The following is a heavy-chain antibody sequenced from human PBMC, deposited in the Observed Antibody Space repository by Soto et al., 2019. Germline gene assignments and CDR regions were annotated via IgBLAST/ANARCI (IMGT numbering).Heavy chain of an antibody. J-gene: IGHJ6*02. Sequence: QVQLVQSGAEVKKPGSSVRVSCRSSGDTFSSYIVNWLRLAPGRGLEWMGRVIPVLTTTDYAQNFRGRVTISADRSTNTVYLDLGSLRSDETAVYYCARRRYCGYDCYHKHYYGMDVWGQGSLVTVAS. CDR2: VIPVLTTT. V-gene: IGHV1-69*08. D-gene: IGHD2-21*02. CDR1: GDTFSSYI. CDR3: ARRRYCGYDCYHKHYYGMDV.